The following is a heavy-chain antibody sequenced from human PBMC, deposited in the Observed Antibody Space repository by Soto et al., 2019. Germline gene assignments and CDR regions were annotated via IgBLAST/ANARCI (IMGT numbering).Heavy chain of an antibody. CDR3: VRTSLVVAAATREDY. D-gene: IGHD2-15*01. Sequence: GGSLRLSCAASGFTFSSYWMHWVRQAPGKGLVWVSRINSDGSSTSYADSVKGRFTISRDNVKNSLYLQMNSLIAEDTALYYCVRTSLVVAAATREDYWGQGT. V-gene: IGHV3-74*01. CDR2: INSDGSST. CDR1: GFTFSSYW. J-gene: IGHJ4*02.